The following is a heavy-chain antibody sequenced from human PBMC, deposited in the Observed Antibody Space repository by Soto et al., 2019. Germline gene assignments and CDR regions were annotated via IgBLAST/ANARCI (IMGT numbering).Heavy chain of an antibody. V-gene: IGHV4-30-4*01. J-gene: IGHJ4*02. CDR3: ASADFWSGDFDF. D-gene: IGHD3-3*01. CDR1: GGSINTGDSY. CDR2: IYDDGTT. Sequence: PSETLSLTCTVSGGSINTGDSYWSWLRQPPGKGLECIGFIYDDGTTYYSPSLKSRVTISVDTSKNQFSLQLKSVTAADTAVYFCASADFWSGDFDFWGQGTLVTVSS.